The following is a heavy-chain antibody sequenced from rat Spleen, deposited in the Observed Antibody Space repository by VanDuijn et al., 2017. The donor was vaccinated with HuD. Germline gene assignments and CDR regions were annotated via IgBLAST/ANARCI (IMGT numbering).Heavy chain of an antibody. V-gene: IGHV5-29*01. CDR3: VKDRGEYNNLFDY. CDR2: ISYDGSNT. D-gene: IGHD1-10*01. Sequence: EVQLVESGGGLVQPGRSLKLSCAASGFTFSDYFMAWVRQAPTKGLEWVATISYDGSNTYYRDSVKGRFTISRNNAKNTLFLQMDSLRSEDTATYYCVKDRGEYNNLFDYWGQGVMVTVSS. CDR1: GFTFSDYF. J-gene: IGHJ2*01.